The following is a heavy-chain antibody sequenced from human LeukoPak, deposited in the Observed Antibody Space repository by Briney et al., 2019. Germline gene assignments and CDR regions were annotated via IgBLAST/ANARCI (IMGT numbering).Heavy chain of an antibody. CDR2: IIPILGIA. J-gene: IGHJ4*02. V-gene: IGHV1-69*04. CDR3: ARELAVAGSTGPIDY. CDR1: GGTFSSYA. Sequence: GASVKVSCKASGGTFSSYAISWVRQAPGRGREWMGRIIPILGIANYAQKFQGRVTITADKSTSTAYMELSSLRSEDTAVYYCARELAVAGSTGPIDYWGQGTLVTVSS. D-gene: IGHD6-19*01.